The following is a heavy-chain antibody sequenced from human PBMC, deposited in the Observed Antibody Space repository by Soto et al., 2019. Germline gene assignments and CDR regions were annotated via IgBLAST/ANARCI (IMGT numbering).Heavy chain of an antibody. V-gene: IGHV4-59*08. CDR1: GGSISSYY. J-gene: IGHJ4*02. Sequence: QVQLQESGPGLVKPSETLSLTCTVSGGSISSYYWSWIRQPPGKGLEWIGYIYYLGGTNYNPSLTLRITISVDTSKNQFSVMLSSVAAADTAVYYCVRSYGSCFDYWGQGTLVTVSS. CDR2: IYYLGGT. D-gene: IGHD5-18*01. CDR3: VRSYGSCFDY.